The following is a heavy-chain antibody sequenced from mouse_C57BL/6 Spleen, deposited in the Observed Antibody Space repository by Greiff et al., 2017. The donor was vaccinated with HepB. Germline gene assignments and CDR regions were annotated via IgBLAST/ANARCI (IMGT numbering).Heavy chain of an antibody. CDR3: AREGGNYGAWFAY. D-gene: IGHD2-1*01. CDR1: GYAFSSYG. V-gene: IGHV1-80*01. J-gene: IGHJ3*01. Sequence: QVQLKESGAELVKPGASVKISCKASGYAFSSYGMNWVKQRPGKGLEWIGQIYPGDGDTNYNGKFKGKATLTADKSTSTAYMQLNSLTSEDSAVYFCAREGGNYGAWFAYWGQGTLVTVSA. CDR2: IYPGDGDT.